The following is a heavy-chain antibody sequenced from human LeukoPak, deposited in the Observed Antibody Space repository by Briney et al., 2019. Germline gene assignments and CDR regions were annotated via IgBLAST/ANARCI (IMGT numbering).Heavy chain of an antibody. V-gene: IGHV1-46*01. CDR2: VSPSGGST. CDR3: ARDHSVRDEAWWFNP. D-gene: IGHD5-24*01. Sequence: ASVKVSCKAFGYTVTGCWMQGVRQAPGQGPEWMGVVSPSGGSTIYAQKFKGRVTLTRDTSTSTDYLELSSLRSEDTAVYYCARDHSVRDEAWWFNPWGQGTLVTVSS. J-gene: IGHJ5*02. CDR1: GYTVTGCW.